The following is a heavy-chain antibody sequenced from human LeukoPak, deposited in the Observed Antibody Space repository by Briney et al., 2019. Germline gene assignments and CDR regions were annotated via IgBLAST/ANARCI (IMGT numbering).Heavy chain of an antibody. CDR2: ISNSGGGT. CDR1: GFTFSSYA. D-gene: IGHD2-8*01. Sequence: PGGSLRLSCAASGFTFSSYAMSWVRQAPGKGLEWVSAISNSGGGTYYADSVKGRFTVSRDISKNTVYLQMNSLRVEDTAVYFCTRAGDVLPHDGFDIWGQGTMVTVSS. J-gene: IGHJ3*02. CDR3: TRAGDVLPHDGFDI. V-gene: IGHV3-23*01.